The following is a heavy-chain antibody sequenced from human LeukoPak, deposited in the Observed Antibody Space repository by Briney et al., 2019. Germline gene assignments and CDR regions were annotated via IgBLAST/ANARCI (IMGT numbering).Heavy chain of an antibody. V-gene: IGHV4-38-2*02. J-gene: IGHJ5*02. D-gene: IGHD2-2*02. CDR1: GYSINSDYY. Sequence: SETLSLTCTVSGYSINSDYYWGWIRQPPGKGLEWIGNIYHSGSTYYNPSLKSRVTISVGTSKNQFSLKLNSVTAADTAVYYCARDRGYCSSTGCYTGIVSWFDPWGQGTLVTVSS. CDR2: IYHSGST. CDR3: ARDRGYCSSTGCYTGIVSWFDP.